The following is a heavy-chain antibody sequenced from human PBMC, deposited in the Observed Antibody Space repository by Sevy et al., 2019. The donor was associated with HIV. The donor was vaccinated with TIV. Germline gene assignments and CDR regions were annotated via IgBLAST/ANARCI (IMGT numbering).Heavy chain of an antibody. J-gene: IGHJ6*02. CDR1: GYTFTGYY. CDR3: AGDRTVVAAAIEGFYGMDV. D-gene: IGHD2-2*01. Sequence: ASVKVSCKASGYTFTGYYMHWVRQAPGQGLEWMGWINPNSGGTNYAQKFQGRVTMTRDTSISTAYMELSRLRSDDTAVDYCAGDRTVVAAAIEGFYGMDVWGQGTTVTVSS. V-gene: IGHV1-2*02. CDR2: INPNSGGT.